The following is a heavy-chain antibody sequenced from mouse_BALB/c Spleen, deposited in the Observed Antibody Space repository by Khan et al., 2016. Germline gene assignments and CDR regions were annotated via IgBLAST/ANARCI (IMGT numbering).Heavy chain of an antibody. CDR2: INTYTGEP. CDR3: ESLITTATGDY. V-gene: IGHV9-3-1*01. CDR1: GYTFTNYG. J-gene: IGHJ2*01. D-gene: IGHD1-2*01. Sequence: QIQLVQSGPELKKPGETVKISCKASGYTFTNYGMNWVKQAPGKGLKWMGWINTYTGEPTYADDFKGRFAFSLETPASTAYLQINNLKNEDTATYFCESLITTATGDYWGQGATLTVSS.